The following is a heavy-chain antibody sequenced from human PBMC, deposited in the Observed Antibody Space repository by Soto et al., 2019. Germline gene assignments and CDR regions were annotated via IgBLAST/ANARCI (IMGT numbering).Heavy chain of an antibody. D-gene: IGHD3-10*01. Sequence: ASVKVSCKASGYTFTSYGISWVRQAPGQGLEWMGWISAYNGNTNYAQKLQGRVTMTTDTSTSTAYMELRSLRSDDTAVYYCARGGETMVRGVVPQGNWFDPWGQGTLVTVSS. CDR1: GYTFTSYG. J-gene: IGHJ5*02. V-gene: IGHV1-18*01. CDR2: ISAYNGNT. CDR3: ARGGETMVRGVVPQGNWFDP.